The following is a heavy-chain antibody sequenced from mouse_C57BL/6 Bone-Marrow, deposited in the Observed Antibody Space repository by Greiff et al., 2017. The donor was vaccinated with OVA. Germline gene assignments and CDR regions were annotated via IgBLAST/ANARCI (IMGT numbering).Heavy chain of an antibody. V-gene: IGHV1-52*01. Sequence: VQLQQPGAELVRPGSSVKLSCKASGYTFTSYWMHWVKQRPIQGLEWIGNIDPSDSETHYNQKFKDKATLTVDKSSSTAYMQLSSLTSEDSAVYYSARDGNYLYYFDYWGQGTTLTVSS. D-gene: IGHD2-1*01. CDR1: GYTFTSYW. CDR3: ARDGNYLYYFDY. J-gene: IGHJ2*01. CDR2: IDPSDSET.